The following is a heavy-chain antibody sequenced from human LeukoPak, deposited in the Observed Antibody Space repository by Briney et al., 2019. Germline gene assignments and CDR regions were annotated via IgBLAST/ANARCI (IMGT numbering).Heavy chain of an antibody. CDR1: GFTFKRYH. J-gene: IGHJ4*02. Sequence: GGSLRLSCAASGFTFKRYHMSWVRQAPGKGLEWVSSISGSGGNTYYADSVKGRFTISRDNSRNTLYLQMNSLRAEDTAVYYCARDPAPTLFDYWGQGTLVTVSS. V-gene: IGHV3-23*01. CDR2: ISGSGGNT. CDR3: ARDPAPTLFDY.